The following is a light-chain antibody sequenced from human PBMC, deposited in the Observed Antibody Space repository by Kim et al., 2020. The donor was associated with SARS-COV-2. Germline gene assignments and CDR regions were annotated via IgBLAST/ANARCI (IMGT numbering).Light chain of an antibody. Sequence: DIQMTQSPSSLSASVGDSVTITCRASQSISKYLNWYQQKPGKAPKLLIYAASTSQSGVPSRFSGSGSGTDFTLTISSLLPEDFATYYCQQTYNTPLTFGGGTKVDIK. V-gene: IGKV1-39*01. CDR1: QSISKY. CDR2: AAS. J-gene: IGKJ4*01. CDR3: QQTYNTPLT.